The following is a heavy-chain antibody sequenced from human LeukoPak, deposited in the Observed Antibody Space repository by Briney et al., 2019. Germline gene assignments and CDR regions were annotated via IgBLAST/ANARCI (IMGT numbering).Heavy chain of an antibody. V-gene: IGHV3-23*01. D-gene: IGHD3-22*01. CDR3: SKDRPNYYHSSGSYYKRSGDY. CDR1: GFTFNTFA. J-gene: IGHJ4*02. CDR2: IISSGEFT. Sequence: GGSLRLSFAASGFTFNTFAMSWGRRAPGRGVEWVSSIISSGEFTYYVDSLKGRFTISRDNSKNTLYLQMSRLTADDTAVYYCSKDRPNYYHSSGSYYKRSGDYWGQGTLVTVSS.